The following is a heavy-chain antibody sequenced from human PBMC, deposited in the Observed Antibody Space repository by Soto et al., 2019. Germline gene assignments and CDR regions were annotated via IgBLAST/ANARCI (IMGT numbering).Heavy chain of an antibody. J-gene: IGHJ6*02. CDR3: ARIKYRRFNYGMDV. CDR2: INHSGST. CDR1: GGSFSGYD. V-gene: IGHV4-34*01. D-gene: IGHD2-2*02. Sequence: ADTLTLTCAVYGGSFSGYDWSWIRQAPGKGLEWIGEINHSGSTNYNPSLKSRVTISVDTSKNQFSLKLSSVTAADTAVYYCARIKYRRFNYGMDVWGQGTTVTVSS.